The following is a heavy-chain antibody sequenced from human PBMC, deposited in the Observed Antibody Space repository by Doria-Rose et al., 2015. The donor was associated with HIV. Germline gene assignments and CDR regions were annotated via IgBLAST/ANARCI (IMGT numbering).Heavy chain of an antibody. Sequence: QVQLVQSGPVLVKPTETLTLTCTVSGVSLSSPGMGVSWIRQPPGKALEWLANIFSDDERSYKTSLKSRLTISRGTSKSQVVHTMTDRDPVDTATYYCARIKSSRWYHKYYFDFWGQGTLVIVSA. CDR3: ARIKSSRWYHKYYFDF. CDR2: IFSDDER. J-gene: IGHJ4*02. V-gene: IGHV2-26*01. CDR1: GVSLSSPGMG. D-gene: IGHD6-13*01.